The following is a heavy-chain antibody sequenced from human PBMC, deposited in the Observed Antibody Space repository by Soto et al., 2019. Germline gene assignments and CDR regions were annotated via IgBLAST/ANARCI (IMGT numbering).Heavy chain of an antibody. V-gene: IGHV3-7*01. CDR3: ATSATARGGIDY. Sequence: EVQLVESGGGLVQPGGSLRLSCAASGFTFRDYWMSWLRQAPGSGLEWVANINQDESQKYYVDSVKGRFTISRDNAKNSLYLQMTSLRAEDTAVYYCATSATARGGIDYWGQGTLVTVSS. CDR1: GFTFRDYW. CDR2: INQDESQK. J-gene: IGHJ4*02. D-gene: IGHD2-21*02.